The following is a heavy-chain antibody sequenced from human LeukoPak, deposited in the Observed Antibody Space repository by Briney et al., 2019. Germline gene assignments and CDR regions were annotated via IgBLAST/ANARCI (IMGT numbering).Heavy chain of an antibody. V-gene: IGHV3-74*01. CDR2: INSDGSGT. J-gene: IGHJ4*02. Sequence: GGSLRLSCAASGFTFSGYWMHWVRQAPGKGLVWVSRINSDGSGTRYADSVEGRFTISRDNAKNTLFLQMNSLTAEHTAVYYRARDYAVGTPFDSWGQGTLVTVSS. D-gene: IGHD4-23*01. CDR3: ARDYAVGTPFDS. CDR1: GFTFSGYW.